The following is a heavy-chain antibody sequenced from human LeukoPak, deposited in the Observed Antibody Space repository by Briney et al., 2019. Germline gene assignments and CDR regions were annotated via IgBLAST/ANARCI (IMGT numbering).Heavy chain of an antibody. CDR1: GFTFSNYD. D-gene: IGHD3-10*01. Sequence: GGSLRLSCAASGFTFSNYDMHWVRQATGKGLEWVSAIGTAGDTYYSGSVKGRFTISRENAKNSLYLQMNSLKAGDTAVYYCVRGGWFGELLRPFDYWGQGSLVTVSS. CDR3: VRGGWFGELLRPFDY. J-gene: IGHJ4*02. CDR2: IGTAGDT. V-gene: IGHV3-13*01.